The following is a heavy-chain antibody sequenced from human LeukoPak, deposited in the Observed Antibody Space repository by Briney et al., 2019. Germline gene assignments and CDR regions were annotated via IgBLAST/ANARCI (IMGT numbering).Heavy chain of an antibody. CDR3: AKAGRYWDFDY. V-gene: IGHV3-23*01. Sequence: GGSLRLSCAASGFNFITAAVTWVRQAPGKGLEWVSAISGSGGSTYHADSVKGRFTISRDNSKNTLYLQMNSLRAGDTAVYYCAKAGRYWDFDYWGQGTLVTVSS. CDR2: ISGSGGST. J-gene: IGHJ4*02. CDR1: GFNFITAA. D-gene: IGHD1-26*01.